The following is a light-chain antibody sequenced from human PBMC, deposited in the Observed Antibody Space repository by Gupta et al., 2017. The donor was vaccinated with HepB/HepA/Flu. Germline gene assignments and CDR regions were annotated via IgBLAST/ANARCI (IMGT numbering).Light chain of an antibody. V-gene: IGLV1-51*01. CDR3: GTWDSSLSAVV. Sequence: QSVFTHPPSVSAAPGQKVPIPCSGSSSNIGNNYVSWYQQLPGTAPKLLIYDNNKRPSGIPDRFSGSKSGTSATLGITGLQTGDEADYYCGTWDSSLSAVVFGGGTKLTVL. CDR1: SSNIGNNY. CDR2: DNN. J-gene: IGLJ2*01.